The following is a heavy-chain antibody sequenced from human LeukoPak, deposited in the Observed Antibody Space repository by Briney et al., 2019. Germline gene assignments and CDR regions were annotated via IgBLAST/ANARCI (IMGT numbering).Heavy chain of an antibody. CDR2: INHSGST. D-gene: IGHD6-13*01. CDR1: GGSFSGYY. CDR3: ARGVAAAWRGLDWFDP. J-gene: IGHJ5*02. Sequence: ASETLSLTCAVYGGSFSGYYWSWIRQPPGKGLEWIGEINHSGSTNYNPSLKSRVTISVDTSKNQFSLKLSSVTAADTAVYYCARGVAAAWRGLDWFDPWGQGILVTVSS. V-gene: IGHV4-34*01.